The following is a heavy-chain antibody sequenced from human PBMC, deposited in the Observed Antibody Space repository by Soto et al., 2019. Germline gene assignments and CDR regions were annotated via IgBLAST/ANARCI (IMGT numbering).Heavy chain of an antibody. D-gene: IGHD6-19*01. CDR2: IYSGGTT. Sequence: EVQLVESGGGLIQPGGSLRLSCAASGFTVSNNYMSWVRQAPGKGREWVSVIYSGGTTYYSDSVKGRFTISRDNPNHSLYLPMITLRAEDTAVYYCARDGGSSGVDYCGQGTLVTVSS. V-gene: IGHV3-53*01. J-gene: IGHJ4*02. CDR3: ARDGGSSGVDY. CDR1: GFTVSNNY.